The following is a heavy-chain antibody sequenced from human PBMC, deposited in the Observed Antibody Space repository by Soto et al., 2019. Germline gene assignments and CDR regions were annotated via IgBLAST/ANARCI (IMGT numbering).Heavy chain of an antibody. CDR3: ARIRLQRFWSGYDH. J-gene: IGHJ4*02. V-gene: IGHV2-70*01. Sequence: ESVPTLVNHTQMLTLTCTFSGFSLSKRGMCVSWIRQPPGKALEWLALIDWDDDKYYSTSLKTRLTISKDTSKNQVVLTMTNMDPVDTATYYCARIRLQRFWSGYDHWGQGTLLTVSS. CDR2: IDWDDDK. D-gene: IGHD3-3*01. CDR1: GFSLSKRGMC.